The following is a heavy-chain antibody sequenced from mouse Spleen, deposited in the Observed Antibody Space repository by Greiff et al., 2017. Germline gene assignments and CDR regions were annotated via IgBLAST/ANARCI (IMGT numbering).Heavy chain of an antibody. Sequence: EVKLVESGGGLVKPGGSLKLSCAASGFTFSDYGMHWVRQAPEKGLEWVAYISSGSSTIYYADTVKGRFTISRDNAKNTLFLQMTSLRSEDTAMYYCARDGANWDEGGAMDYWGQGTSVTVSS. CDR1: GFTFSDYG. CDR3: ARDGANWDEGGAMDY. D-gene: IGHD4-1*01. CDR2: ISSGSSTI. V-gene: IGHV5-17*01. J-gene: IGHJ4*01.